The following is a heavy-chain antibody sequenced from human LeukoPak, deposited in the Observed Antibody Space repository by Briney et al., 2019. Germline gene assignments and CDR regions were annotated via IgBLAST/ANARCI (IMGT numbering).Heavy chain of an antibody. J-gene: IGHJ2*01. D-gene: IGHD2-2*01. Sequence: GGSLRLSCAASGFTFDDYGMSWVRQAPGKGLGWVSGINWNGGGTGYADSVRGRFIISRDNAKNSLYLQMNSLRAEDTALYFCARDQTRTYCSSPSCYRWNFDLWGRGTLVTVSS. CDR2: INWNGGGT. CDR3: ARDQTRTYCSSPSCYRWNFDL. V-gene: IGHV3-20*04. CDR1: GFTFDDYG.